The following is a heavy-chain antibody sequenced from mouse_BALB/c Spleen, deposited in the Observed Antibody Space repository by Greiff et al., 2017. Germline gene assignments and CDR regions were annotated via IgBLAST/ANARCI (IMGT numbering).Heavy chain of an antibody. CDR2: ILPGSGST. J-gene: IGHJ3*01. CDR3: ARGGRAY. CDR1: GYTFSSYW. Sequence: VKLMESGAELMKPGASVKISCKATGYTFSSYWIEWVKQRPGHGLEWIGEILPGSGSTNYNEKFKGKATFTADTASNTAYMQLSSLTSEDSAVYYCARGGRAYWGQGTLVTVSA. V-gene: IGHV1-9*01. D-gene: IGHD3-3*01.